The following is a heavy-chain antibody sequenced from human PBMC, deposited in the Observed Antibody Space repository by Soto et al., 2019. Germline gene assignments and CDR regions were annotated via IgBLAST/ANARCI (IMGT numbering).Heavy chain of an antibody. CDR2: ISSSSSTI. Sequence: PGGSLRLSCAASGFTISSYSMNWVRQAPGKGLEWVSYISSSSSTIYYADSVKGRFTISRDNAKNSLYLQMNSLRDEDTAVYYCARDRNYYDSSGYYIGAFDIWGQGTMVTVSS. CDR1: GFTISSYS. CDR3: ARDRNYYDSSGYYIGAFDI. V-gene: IGHV3-48*02. D-gene: IGHD3-22*01. J-gene: IGHJ3*02.